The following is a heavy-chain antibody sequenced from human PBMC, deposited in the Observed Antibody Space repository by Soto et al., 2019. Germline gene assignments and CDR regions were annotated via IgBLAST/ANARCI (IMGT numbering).Heavy chain of an antibody. V-gene: IGHV1-3*01. CDR1: GYTYISYS. CDR2: INFGNVNT. CDR3: AREKWGSGSRWLDP. J-gene: IGHJ5*02. Sequence: ASVKVSCKASGYTYISYSMHWVRQAPGQRLDCMGWINFGNVNTNYSQNFQGRVTFNQDISARTAYMELSSLTSEDTAVYYCAREKWGSGSRWLDPWGQGTLVTVSS. D-gene: IGHD6-19*01.